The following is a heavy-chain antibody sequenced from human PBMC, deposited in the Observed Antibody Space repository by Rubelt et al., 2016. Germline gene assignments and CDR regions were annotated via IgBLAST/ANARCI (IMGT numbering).Heavy chain of an antibody. J-gene: IGHJ6*02. V-gene: IGHV4-34*01. CDR1: GGSFSGYY. CDR3: ARGNYYYGMDV. CDR2: INPSGST. Sequence: QVQLRQWGAGLLKPSETLSVTCAVYGGSFSGYYWSWIRQPPGKGLEWIGEINPSGSTNYNPSLKSRVTLSVDTSKNQFSLKLGAVTAADTAVYYCARGNYYYGMDVWGQGTTVTVSS.